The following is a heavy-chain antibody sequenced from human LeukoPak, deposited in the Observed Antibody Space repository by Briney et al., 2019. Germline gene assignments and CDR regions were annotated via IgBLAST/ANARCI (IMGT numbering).Heavy chain of an antibody. CDR3: ARSEYGGNSVNPFDY. Sequence: GGSLRLSCAASGFTFSSYWMHWVRHAPGKGLEWVSVIYSGGSTYYADSVKGRFTISRDNSKNTLYLQMNSLRAEDTAVYYCARSEYGGNSVNPFDYWGQGTLVTRSS. J-gene: IGHJ4*02. V-gene: IGHV3-66*01. D-gene: IGHD4-23*01. CDR2: IYSGGST. CDR1: GFTFSSYW.